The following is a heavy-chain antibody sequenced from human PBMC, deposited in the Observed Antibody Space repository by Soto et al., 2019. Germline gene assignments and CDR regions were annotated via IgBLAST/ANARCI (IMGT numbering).Heavy chain of an antibody. CDR2: IIPIFGTA. V-gene: IGHV1-69*13. CDR1: GGTFSSYA. CDR3: ARGGVVLLQQLVPDAFYI. Sequence: GASVKVSCKASGGTFSSYAISWVRQALGQGLEWMGGIIPIFGTANYAQKFQGRATITADESTSTAYMELSSLRSEDTAVYYCARGGVVLLQQLVPDAFYIWGQGTMVTVSS. J-gene: IGHJ3*02. D-gene: IGHD6-13*01.